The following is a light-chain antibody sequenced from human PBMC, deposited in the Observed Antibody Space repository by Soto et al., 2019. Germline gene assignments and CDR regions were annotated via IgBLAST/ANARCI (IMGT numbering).Light chain of an antibody. CDR1: SSDVGSYNL. J-gene: IGLJ3*02. CDR3: CSYAGSSTWV. CDR2: EGN. V-gene: IGLV2-23*01. Sequence: QSALTQPASVSGSPGQSLTISCTGTSSDVGSYNLVSWYQQHPGKAPKLMIYEGNERPSGVSNRFSGSKSGNTASLTISGLQAEDEADYYCCSYAGSSTWVFGGGTKLTVL.